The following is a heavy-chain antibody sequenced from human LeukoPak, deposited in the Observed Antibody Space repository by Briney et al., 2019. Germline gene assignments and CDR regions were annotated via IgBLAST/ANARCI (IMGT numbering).Heavy chain of an antibody. Sequence: SETLSLTCTVSGGSLSSSSHYWGWIRQPPGKGLEWIGGIYYSGSTYYNPSLKSRVTISVDTSKNQFSLKLSSVTAADTAVYYCARGGIAAAGTGPDAFDIWGQGTMVTVSS. J-gene: IGHJ3*02. V-gene: IGHV4-39*07. D-gene: IGHD6-13*01. CDR3: ARGGIAAAGTGPDAFDI. CDR2: IYYSGST. CDR1: GGSLSSSSHY.